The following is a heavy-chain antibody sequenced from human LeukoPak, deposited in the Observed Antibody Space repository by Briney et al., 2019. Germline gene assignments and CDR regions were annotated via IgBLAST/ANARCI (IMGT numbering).Heavy chain of an antibody. CDR3: ARRQFYYYGMDV. CDR1: GFTFSNYA. CDR2: ISYDGHYK. D-gene: IGHD5-24*01. Sequence: GGSLRLSCAASGFTFSNYAMHWVRQAPGKGLEWVAVISYDGHYKYYADSVKGRLTISRDNSRNTLYLQMNSLRAEDTAVYYCARRQFYYYGMDVWGQGTTVTVSS. V-gene: IGHV3-30-3*01. J-gene: IGHJ6*02.